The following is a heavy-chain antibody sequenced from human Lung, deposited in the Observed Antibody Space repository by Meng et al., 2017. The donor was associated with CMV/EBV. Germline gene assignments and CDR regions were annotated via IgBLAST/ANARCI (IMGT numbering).Heavy chain of an antibody. CDR1: GFTFSSYW. V-gene: IGHV3-7*01. CDR3: ARDLGDGSNYYYFDF. J-gene: IGHJ4*01. Sequence: SCAASGFTFSSYWMSWVRQAPGKGLEWVANIKQDGSEKYYVDSVEGRFTISRDNAKNSLYLQINSLRAEDAAIYYCARDLGDGSNYYYFDFWGHGTLVTVSS. D-gene: IGHD5-24*01. CDR2: IKQDGSEK.